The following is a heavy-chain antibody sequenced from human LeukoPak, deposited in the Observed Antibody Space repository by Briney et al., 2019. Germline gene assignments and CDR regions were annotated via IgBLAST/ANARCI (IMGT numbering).Heavy chain of an antibody. CDR2: IYHSGST. V-gene: IGHV4-30-2*01. CDR1: GGSISSGGYS. CDR3: AAAGYDSSGQDY. J-gene: IGHJ4*02. Sequence: SQTLSLTCAVSGGSISSGGYSWSWIRQPPGKGLEWIGYIYHSGSTYYNPSLESRVTISVDRSKNQFSLKLSSVTAADTAVYYCAAAGYDSSGQDYWGQGTLVTVSS. D-gene: IGHD3-22*01.